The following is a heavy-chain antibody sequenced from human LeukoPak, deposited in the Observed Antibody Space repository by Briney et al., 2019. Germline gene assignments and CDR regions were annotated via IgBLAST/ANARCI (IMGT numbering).Heavy chain of an antibody. Sequence: SVKVSCKASGYTFTDYYMHWVRQAPGQGLELMGWINPNSGGTNYAQSFQGRVTMTRDTSISTAYMELSRLRSDDTAVYYCARDLTGRSDYWGQGTLVTVSS. J-gene: IGHJ4*02. V-gene: IGHV1-2*02. CDR3: ARDLTGRSDY. CDR1: GYTFTDYY. CDR2: INPNSGGT. D-gene: IGHD3-9*01.